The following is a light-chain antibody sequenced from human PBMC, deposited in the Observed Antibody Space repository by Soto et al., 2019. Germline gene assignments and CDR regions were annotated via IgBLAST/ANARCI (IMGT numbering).Light chain of an antibody. V-gene: IGKV1-5*01. CDR3: QQHNNYLWT. Sequence: DIQMTQSPSTLSASIGDRVTITCRASQSITSRLAWYQQKPGKAPKVLMYDASRLESGVPSRFSGSGFGTEFTLTISSLPPDDFATYYCQQHNNYLWTFGQGTKVEIK. CDR2: DAS. CDR1: QSITSR. J-gene: IGKJ1*01.